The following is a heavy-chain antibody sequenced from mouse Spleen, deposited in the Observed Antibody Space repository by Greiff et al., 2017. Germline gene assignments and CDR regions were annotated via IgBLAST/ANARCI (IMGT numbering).Heavy chain of an antibody. CDR2: IDPANGTT. V-gene: IGHV14-3*01. Sequence: EVQLQQSVAELVRPGASVKLSCTASGFTIKNTYMHWVKQRPEQSLEWIGRIDPANGTTKYAPKFQGQATITADTSSNTAYLQLSSLTSEDTAIYYFAECYYDYFDYWGQGTTLTVSS. CDR3: AECYYDYFDY. J-gene: IGHJ2*01. CDR1: GFTIKNTY. D-gene: IGHD1-1*01.